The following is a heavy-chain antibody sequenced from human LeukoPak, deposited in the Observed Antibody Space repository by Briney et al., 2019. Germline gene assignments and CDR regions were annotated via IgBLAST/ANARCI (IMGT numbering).Heavy chain of an antibody. J-gene: IGHJ3*02. CDR2: ISSSGSTI. CDR1: GFTFSDYY. Sequence: GGSLRLSCAASGFTFSDYYMNWVRQAPGKGLEWVSYISSSGSTIYYADSVKGRFTISRDNAKNSLYLQMNSLRAEDTAVYYCARDDAQYSGTDRDAFDIWGQGTMVTVSS. V-gene: IGHV3-11*04. CDR3: ARDDAQYSGTDRDAFDI. D-gene: IGHD1-26*01.